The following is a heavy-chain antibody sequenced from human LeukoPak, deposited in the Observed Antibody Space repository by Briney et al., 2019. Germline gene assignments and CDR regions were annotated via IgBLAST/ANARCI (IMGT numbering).Heavy chain of an antibody. V-gene: IGHV4-39*07. Sequence: SETLSLTCTVSGGSISSISYFWGWIRQPPGKGLEWIGNFYSGGSTYYNPSLKSRVAISEDTSGKQFSLRLGSVTAADTAVYFCARVGSGLNLYYFDYWGQGILVTVSS. J-gene: IGHJ4*02. D-gene: IGHD3-3*01. CDR1: GGSISSISYF. CDR2: FYSGGST. CDR3: ARVGSGLNLYYFDY.